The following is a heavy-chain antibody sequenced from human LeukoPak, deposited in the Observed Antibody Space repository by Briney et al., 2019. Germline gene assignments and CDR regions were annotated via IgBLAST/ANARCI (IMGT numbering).Heavy chain of an antibody. CDR3: ARGGGHQPTYYQYLDV. Sequence: GGSLRLSCAASGFTVSNSYMTWVRQAPDKGLEWVSLTYSAGFTYYPDSVKGRFTIFRDIAKNTVFLQMNSLRVEDTAVYYCARGGGHQPTYYQYLDVWGKGTTVTVSS. V-gene: IGHV3-53*01. CDR2: TYSAGFT. CDR1: GFTVSNSY. D-gene: IGHD1-14*01. J-gene: IGHJ6*03.